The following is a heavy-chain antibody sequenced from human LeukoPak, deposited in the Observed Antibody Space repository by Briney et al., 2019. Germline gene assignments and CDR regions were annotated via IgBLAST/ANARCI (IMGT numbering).Heavy chain of an antibody. D-gene: IGHD3-22*01. CDR1: GGSISTYY. V-gene: IGHV4-59*01. J-gene: IGHJ3*02. CDR2: INYSGRT. Sequence: PSETLSLTCTVSGGSISTYYWSWVRQPPGKGLEWIGFINYSGRTNANSSLKSRVAISVDTSKNQFSLRLSSVTAADTAVYYCARDTYYYDNGDFIDAFDIWGRGTMVTVSS. CDR3: ARDTYYYDNGDFIDAFDI.